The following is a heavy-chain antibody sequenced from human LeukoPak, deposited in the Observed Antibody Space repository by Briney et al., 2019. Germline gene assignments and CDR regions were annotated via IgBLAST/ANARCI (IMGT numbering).Heavy chain of an antibody. CDR2: ISSSSSTI. CDR1: GFTYSSYS. D-gene: IGHD3-3*01. V-gene: IGHV3-48*01. Sequence: GGSLRLSCAASGFTYSSYSMNWVRQAPGKGLEWVSYISSSSSTIYYADSVKGRFTISRDNAKNSLYLQMNSLRAEDTAVYYCAKDSVSKWDFWSGPNYYYYMDVWGKGTTVTVSS. J-gene: IGHJ6*03. CDR3: AKDSVSKWDFWSGPNYYYYMDV.